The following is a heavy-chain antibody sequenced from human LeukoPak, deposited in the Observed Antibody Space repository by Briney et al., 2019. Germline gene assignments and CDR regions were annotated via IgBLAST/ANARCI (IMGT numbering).Heavy chain of an antibody. Sequence: GGSLRLSCAASGFAFNTYSMNWVRQAPGKGLEWVSFIFSSSTYIYYTDSVKGRFTISRDNARNSLYLQMDDLRAEDTGVYYCARDFYDGFALDYWGQGTLVTVSS. V-gene: IGHV3-21*03. D-gene: IGHD2/OR15-2a*01. CDR1: GFAFNTYS. J-gene: IGHJ4*02. CDR2: IFSSSTYI. CDR3: ARDFYDGFALDY.